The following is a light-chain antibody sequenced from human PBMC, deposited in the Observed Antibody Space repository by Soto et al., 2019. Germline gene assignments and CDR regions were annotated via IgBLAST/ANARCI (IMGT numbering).Light chain of an antibody. J-gene: IGLJ1*01. CDR3: QSYDSSLTGSKV. CDR1: SSNMGAGFD. V-gene: IGLV1-40*01. Sequence: QSLLTLTPSVSGAPGQRVTISCTGSSSNMGAGFDVHWYQQLPGTAPKLLIYGNSNRPSGVPDRFSGSRSGTSASLAITGLQAEDEADYYCQSYDSSLTGSKVFGSGTKVTVL. CDR2: GNS.